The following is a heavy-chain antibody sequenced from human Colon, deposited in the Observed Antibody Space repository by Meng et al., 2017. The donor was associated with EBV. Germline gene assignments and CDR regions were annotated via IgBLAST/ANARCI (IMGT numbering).Heavy chain of an antibody. D-gene: IGHD6-6*01. J-gene: IGHJ4*02. Sequence: QVQLVESGGGVGKPGGYLRLSCAASGFTFSDYYMSGIRQAPGKGLEWVSYISSSGTTIYYADSVKGRITISRDNAKNSLYLQMNSLRAEDTAVYYCAGSKRAALGYWGQGTLVNVSS. CDR1: GFTFSDYY. V-gene: IGHV3-11*01. CDR3: AGSKRAALGY. CDR2: ISSSGTTI.